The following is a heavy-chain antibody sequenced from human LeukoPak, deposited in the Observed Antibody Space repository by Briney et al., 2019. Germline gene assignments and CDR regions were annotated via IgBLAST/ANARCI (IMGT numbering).Heavy chain of an antibody. V-gene: IGHV1-2*02. J-gene: IGHJ4*02. D-gene: IGHD5-12*01. CDR3: ARDGGSDSGYDPATYYFDY. CDR1: GYTFTGYY. CDR2: INPNSGGT. Sequence: GASVKVSCKASGYTFTGYYMHWVRQAPGQGLEWMGWINPNSGGTNYAQKFQGRVTMTRDTSISTAYMELSRLRSDDTAVYYCARDGGSDSGYDPATYYFDYWGQGTLVTVSS.